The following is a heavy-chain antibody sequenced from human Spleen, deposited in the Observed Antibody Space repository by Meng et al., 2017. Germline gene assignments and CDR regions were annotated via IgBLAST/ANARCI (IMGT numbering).Heavy chain of an antibody. J-gene: IGHJ5*02. D-gene: IGHD3-10*01. CDR2: INHSGST. CDR1: GGSFSGYY. Sequence: QVQLQQWGAGLLKPSETLSLTCAFYGGSFSGYYWSWIRQPPGKDLEWIGEINHSGSTHYNPSLTSRVSISVDTSKNQFSLKLTSVTAADTAMYYCARGRGYNSQLYNWFDPWGQGTLVTVSS. CDR3: ARGRGYNSQLYNWFDP. V-gene: IGHV4-34*01.